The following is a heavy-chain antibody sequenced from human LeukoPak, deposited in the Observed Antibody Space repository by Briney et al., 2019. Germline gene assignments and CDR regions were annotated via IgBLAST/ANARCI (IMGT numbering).Heavy chain of an antibody. CDR2: INHSGST. CDR1: GGSFSGYY. D-gene: IGHD4-17*01. CDR3: ARAAVTTSRYFQH. J-gene: IGHJ1*01. V-gene: IGHV4-34*01. Sequence: PLETLSLTCAVYGGSFSGYYWSWIRQPPGKGLEWIGEINHSGSTNYNPSLKSRVTISEDTSKNQLSLKLSSVTAADTAVYYCARAAVTTSRYFQHWGQGTLVTVSS.